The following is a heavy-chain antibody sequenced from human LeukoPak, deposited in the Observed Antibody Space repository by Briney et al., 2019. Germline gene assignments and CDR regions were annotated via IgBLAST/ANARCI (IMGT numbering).Heavy chain of an antibody. V-gene: IGHV1-18*01. J-gene: IGHJ3*02. CDR1: GYTFTNYA. CDR3: ARDGPHVGPDAFDI. Sequence: GASVKVSCKASGYTFTNYAISWVRQAPGQGLEWVGWISAYNGNTNYAQKLQGRVTMTTDTSTSTAYMELRSLRSDDTAVYYCARDGPHVGPDAFDIWGQGTMVTVSS. CDR2: ISAYNGNT.